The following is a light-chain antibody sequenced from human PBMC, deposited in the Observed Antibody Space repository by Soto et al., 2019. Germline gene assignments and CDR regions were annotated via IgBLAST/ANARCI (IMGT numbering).Light chain of an antibody. CDR2: AAS. Sequence: DIQLTQSPSFLSASVGDRVTITCRASQGISSYLAWYQQKPGKAPKLLIYAASNLQSGVPSRFSGSGSGTEITLTISSLQPEDFATYYCQQLNSYPWTFGQGTKVEIK. CDR3: QQLNSYPWT. V-gene: IGKV1-9*01. J-gene: IGKJ1*01. CDR1: QGISSY.